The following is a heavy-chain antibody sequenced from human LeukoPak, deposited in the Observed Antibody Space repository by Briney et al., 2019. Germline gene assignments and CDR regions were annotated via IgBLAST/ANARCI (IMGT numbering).Heavy chain of an antibody. J-gene: IGHJ1*01. CDR2: IRGSGGST. D-gene: IGHD6-19*01. CDR1: GFTFSSYA. CDR3: AKNNSNGWYGYFQH. Sequence: GGSLTLSCAASGFTFSSYAMSWVRQAPGKGLEWVSAIRGSGGSTYYADSVKGRFTISRDNSKHTLYLQMNRVRDEDTAVYCCAKNNSNGWYGYFQHWGKGTMVTVSS. V-gene: IGHV3-23*01.